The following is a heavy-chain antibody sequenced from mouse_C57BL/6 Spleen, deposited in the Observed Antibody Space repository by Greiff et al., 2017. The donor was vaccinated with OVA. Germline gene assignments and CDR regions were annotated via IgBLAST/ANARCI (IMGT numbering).Heavy chain of an antibody. CDR2: INPGSGGT. V-gene: IGHV1-54*01. Sequence: QVQLKQSGAELVRPGTSVKVSCKASGYAFTNYLIEWVKQRPGQGLEWIGVINPGSGGTTYNEKFKGKATLTADKSSSTAYMQLSSLTSEDSAVYFCARDGSSSPWFAYWGQGTLVTVSA. CDR3: ARDGSSSPWFAY. CDR1: GYAFTNYL. J-gene: IGHJ3*01. D-gene: IGHD1-1*01.